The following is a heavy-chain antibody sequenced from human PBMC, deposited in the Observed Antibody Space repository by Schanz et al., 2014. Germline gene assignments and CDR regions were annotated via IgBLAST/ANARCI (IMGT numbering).Heavy chain of an antibody. CDR1: GYTFTSYG. Sequence: QVQLEQSGAEVKKPGASVKVSCKASGYTFTSYGIKWVRQAPGQGLEWMGWISAYNGHTDYAQKFQGRVTMTTDTSTSTSYMELTSLRFDDTAVYYCARDFSAYVGNYFDYWGQGTLVTVSS. J-gene: IGHJ4*02. CDR3: ARDFSAYVGNYFDY. V-gene: IGHV1-18*01. D-gene: IGHD5-12*01. CDR2: ISAYNGHT.